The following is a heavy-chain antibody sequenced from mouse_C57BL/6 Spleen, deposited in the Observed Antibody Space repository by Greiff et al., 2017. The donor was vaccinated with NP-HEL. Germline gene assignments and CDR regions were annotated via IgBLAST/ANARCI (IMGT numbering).Heavy chain of an antibody. D-gene: IGHD1-1*01. CDR3: ARIEDLSYAPFDY. CDR1: GYTFTSYW. V-gene: IGHV1-52*01. J-gene: IGHJ2*01. Sequence: QVQLRQPGAELVRPGSSVKLSCKASGYTFTSYWMHWVKQRPIQGLEWIGNIDPSDSETHYNQKFKDKATLTVDKSSSTAYMQLSSLTSEDSAVYYCARIEDLSYAPFDYWGQGTTLTVSS. CDR2: IDPSDSET.